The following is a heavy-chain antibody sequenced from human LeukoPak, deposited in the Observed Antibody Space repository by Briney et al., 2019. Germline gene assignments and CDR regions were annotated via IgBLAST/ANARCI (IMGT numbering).Heavy chain of an antibody. CDR2: ISAGANLT. D-gene: IGHD1-26*01. V-gene: IGHV3-23*01. Sequence: PGGSLRLSCAASGFTYSSYAMSLVRQAPGKGPEWVSCISAGANLTYYADSVKGRFTISRDNSKNTLYLQMNSLRAEDTAMYYCAKIGLIGNWYFDLWGRGTLVTVSS. J-gene: IGHJ2*01. CDR1: GFTYSSYA. CDR3: AKIGLIGNWYFDL.